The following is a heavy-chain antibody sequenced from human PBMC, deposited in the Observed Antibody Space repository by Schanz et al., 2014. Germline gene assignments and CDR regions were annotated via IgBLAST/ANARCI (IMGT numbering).Heavy chain of an antibody. CDR1: GYTFTSYG. V-gene: IGHV1-18*01. Sequence: QVQLVQSGAEVKKPGASVKVSCKASGYTFTSYGISWVRQAPGQGLEWMGWISAYNGNTKYPQKLQGRVTMTTDTAPSTAYMELRSLRSDDTAVYYCARDAADFYDILTEEDYWGQGTLVTVSS. D-gene: IGHD3-9*01. CDR3: ARDAADFYDILTEEDY. CDR2: ISAYNGNT. J-gene: IGHJ4*02.